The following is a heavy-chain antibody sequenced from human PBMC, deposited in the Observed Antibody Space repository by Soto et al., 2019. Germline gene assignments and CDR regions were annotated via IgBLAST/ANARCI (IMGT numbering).Heavy chain of an antibody. CDR3: ARDGGGYRGYEGLGNWFDP. CDR1: GGSVSSGSYY. V-gene: IGHV4-61*01. Sequence: QVQLQESGPGLVKPSETLSLTCTVSGGSVSSGSYYWSWIRQPPGKGLEWIGYIYYSGSTNYNPSPQGRAPISVAPASTQFPLKLTSVTAGDTAVYYCARDGGGYRGYEGLGNWFDPWGQGTLVTVSS. D-gene: IGHD5-12*01. J-gene: IGHJ5*02. CDR2: IYYSGST.